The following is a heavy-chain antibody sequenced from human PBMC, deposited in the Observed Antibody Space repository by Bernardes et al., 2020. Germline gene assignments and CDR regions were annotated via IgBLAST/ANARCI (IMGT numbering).Heavy chain of an antibody. Sequence: GGSLRLSCAASGFTFSSYSMNWVRQAPGKGLEWVSSISSSSSYIYYADSMKGRFTISRDNAKNSLYLQMNSLRAEDTAVYYCATLGYCSSTSCYWNYYYGMDVWGQGTTVTVSS. CDR1: GFTFSSYS. J-gene: IGHJ6*02. D-gene: IGHD2-2*01. CDR2: ISSSSSYI. V-gene: IGHV3-21*01. CDR3: ATLGYCSSTSCYWNYYYGMDV.